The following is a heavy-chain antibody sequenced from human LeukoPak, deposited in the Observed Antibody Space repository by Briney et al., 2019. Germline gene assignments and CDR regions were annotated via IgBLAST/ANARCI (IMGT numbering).Heavy chain of an antibody. J-gene: IGHJ4*01. CDR3: ARARDYYDSRGYYLYYFDY. D-gene: IGHD3-22*01. CDR1: GGSFSGYY. CDR2: INHSGST. Sequence: KPSETLSLTCAVYGGSFSGYYWSWIRQPPGKGLEWIGEINHSGSTNYNPSLKSRVTISVDTSKNQFSLKLSSVTAADTAVYYCARARDYYDSRGYYLYYFDYWGHGTLVTVSS. V-gene: IGHV4-34*01.